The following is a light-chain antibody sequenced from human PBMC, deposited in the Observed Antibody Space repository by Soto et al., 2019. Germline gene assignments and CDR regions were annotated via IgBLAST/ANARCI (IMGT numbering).Light chain of an antibody. J-gene: IGKJ1*01. CDR2: GAS. Sequence: EIVMTQSPATLSVSPGERVTLSCRASQSVSSNLAWYQQKPGQAPRLVIYGASLRATGIPARFSASGSGTEFTLTVSSLQSEDVAVYYCQQYNQWPSWTFGQGTKVEI. V-gene: IGKV3-15*01. CDR3: QQYNQWPSWT. CDR1: QSVSSN.